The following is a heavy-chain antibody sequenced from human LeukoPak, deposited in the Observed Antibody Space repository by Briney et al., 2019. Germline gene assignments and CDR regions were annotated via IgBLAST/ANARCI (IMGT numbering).Heavy chain of an antibody. Sequence: PGGSLRLSCTASGFTLGDCGMTWFRQAPGKGLGWVAFIRSKAYGGTIEYAASVKGRFTISRDDSKSLAYLQMNSLQPEDTAVYYCTRSKYYDFILDYWGQGTLVTVTS. CDR1: GFTLGDCG. J-gene: IGHJ4*02. V-gene: IGHV3-49*03. CDR2: IRSKAYGGTI. D-gene: IGHD3/OR15-3a*01. CDR3: TRSKYYDFILDY.